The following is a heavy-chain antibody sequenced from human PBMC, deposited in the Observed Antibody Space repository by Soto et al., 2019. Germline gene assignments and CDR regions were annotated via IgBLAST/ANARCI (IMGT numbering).Heavy chain of an antibody. CDR3: AAYCSGGSCYGGGFHY. Sequence: GGSLRLSCAASGFTFSSYWMNWVRQAPGKGLEWVANIKQDGSEKYYVDSVKGRFTISRDNAKNSLYLQMNSLRAEDRVVYYCAAYCSGGSCYGGGFHYWGQGTLVTVSS. V-gene: IGHV3-7*01. D-gene: IGHD2-15*01. CDR1: GFTFSSYW. J-gene: IGHJ4*02. CDR2: IKQDGSEK.